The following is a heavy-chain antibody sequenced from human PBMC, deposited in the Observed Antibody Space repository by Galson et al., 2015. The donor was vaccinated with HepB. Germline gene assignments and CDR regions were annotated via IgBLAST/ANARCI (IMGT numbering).Heavy chain of an antibody. V-gene: IGHV3-21*01. Sequence: SLRLSCAASGFTFSSYSMNWVRRAPGKGLEWVSSISSSSSYIYYADSVKGRFTISRDNAKNSLYLQMNSLRAEDTAVYYCARDLKAEGLRLGELSLPWGYYYGMDVWGQGTTVTVSS. J-gene: IGHJ6*02. CDR3: ARDLKAEGLRLGELSLPWGYYYGMDV. D-gene: IGHD3-16*02. CDR1: GFTFSSYS. CDR2: ISSSSSYI.